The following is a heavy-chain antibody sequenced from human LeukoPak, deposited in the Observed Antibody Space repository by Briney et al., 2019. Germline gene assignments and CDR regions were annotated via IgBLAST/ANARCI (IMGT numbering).Heavy chain of an antibody. D-gene: IGHD6-19*01. CDR1: GFTFSNAW. Sequence: PGGSLRLSCAASGFTFSNAWMSWVRQAPGKGLEWVGRIKSKTDGGTTDYAAPVKGRFTISRDGSKNTLYLQMNSLKTEDTAVYYCTTDLHSGWLDAFDIWGQGTMVTVSS. CDR2: IKSKTDGGTT. J-gene: IGHJ3*02. CDR3: TTDLHSGWLDAFDI. V-gene: IGHV3-15*01.